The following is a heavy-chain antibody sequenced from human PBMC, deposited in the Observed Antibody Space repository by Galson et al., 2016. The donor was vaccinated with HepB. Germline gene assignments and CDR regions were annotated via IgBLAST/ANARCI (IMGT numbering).Heavy chain of an antibody. J-gene: IGHJ4*02. CDR1: GVTFTNYA. V-gene: IGHV1-69*13. D-gene: IGHD3-10*01. CDR3: AGQMSASGNSPFDY. Sequence: SVKVSCKASGVTFTNYAISWVRQAPGQGLEWMGGVNPVLNTANYAQKFQGRVTITADESTGTSFTELKYLRSGDTALYYCAGQMSASGNSPFDYWGQGALVTVSA. CDR2: VNPVLNTA.